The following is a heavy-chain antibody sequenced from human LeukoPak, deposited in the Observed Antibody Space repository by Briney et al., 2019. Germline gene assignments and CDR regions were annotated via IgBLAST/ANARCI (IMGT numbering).Heavy chain of an antibody. CDR2: IYYSGST. Sequence: SETLSLTCSVSGGSISSDSYYWGWIRQPPGKGLEWIGSIYYSGSTYYNLSLKSRVTMSVDTSKNQFSLKLSSVTAADTAVYFCARLGNGFWSGYYDYWGQGTLVTVSS. D-gene: IGHD3-3*01. V-gene: IGHV4-39*01. CDR3: ARLGNGFWSGYYDY. CDR1: GGSISSDSYY. J-gene: IGHJ4*02.